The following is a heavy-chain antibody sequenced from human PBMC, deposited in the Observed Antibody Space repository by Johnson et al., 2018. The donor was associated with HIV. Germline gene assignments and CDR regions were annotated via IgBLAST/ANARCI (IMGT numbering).Heavy chain of an antibody. J-gene: IGHJ3*02. D-gene: IGHD6-6*01. V-gene: IGHV3-7*03. CDR2: IKQDGSET. Sequence: VQLVESGGGVVQPGRSLRLSCAASGFTFSSYAMHWVRQAPAKGLEWVANIKQDGSETYYVDSVKGRFTISRDNSKNTLYLQMNSLRAEDTALYYCAKDTTFSSSHAFDIWGQGTMVTVSS. CDR3: AKDTTFSSSHAFDI. CDR1: GFTFSSYA.